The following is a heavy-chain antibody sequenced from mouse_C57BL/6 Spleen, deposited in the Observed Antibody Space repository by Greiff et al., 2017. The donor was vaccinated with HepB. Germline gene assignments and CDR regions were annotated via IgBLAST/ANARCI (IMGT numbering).Heavy chain of an antibody. CDR2: IYPGDGDT. CDR1: GYAFSSSW. Sequence: VKLVESGPELVKPGASVKISCKASGYAFSSSWMNWVKQRPGKGLEWIGRIYPGDGDTNYNGKFKGKATLTADKSSSTAYMQLSSLTSEDSAVYFCARGDYGSSRYFDYWGQGTTLTVSS. D-gene: IGHD1-1*01. J-gene: IGHJ2*01. CDR3: ARGDYGSSRYFDY. V-gene: IGHV1-82*01.